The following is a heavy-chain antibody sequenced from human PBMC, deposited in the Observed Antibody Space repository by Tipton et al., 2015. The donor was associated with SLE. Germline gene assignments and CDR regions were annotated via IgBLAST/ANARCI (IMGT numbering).Heavy chain of an antibody. J-gene: IGHJ4*02. CDR2: IYYSGST. V-gene: IGHV4-59*02. Sequence: LRLSCEASGFFVNNNYMSWVRQAPGKGLEWIGSIYYSGSTNYNPSLKSRVTISVDTSKNQFSLKLSSVTAAGTAVYYCARDFKGIVADYFDYWGQGTLVTVSS. CDR1: GFFVNNNY. D-gene: IGHD1-26*01. CDR3: ARDFKGIVADYFDY.